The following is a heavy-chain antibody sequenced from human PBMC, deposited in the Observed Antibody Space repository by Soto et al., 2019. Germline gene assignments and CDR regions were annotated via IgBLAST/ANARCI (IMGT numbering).Heavy chain of an antibody. D-gene: IGHD3-10*01. Sequence: PSETLSLTCTVSGGSISSYYWSWIRQPPGKGLEWIGYIYYSGSTNYNPSLKSRVTISVDTSKNQFSLKLSSVTAADTAVYCCAREGYGSGSYVGAFDIWGQGTMVTVSS. J-gene: IGHJ3*02. CDR1: GGSISSYY. CDR3: AREGYGSGSYVGAFDI. V-gene: IGHV4-59*01. CDR2: IYYSGST.